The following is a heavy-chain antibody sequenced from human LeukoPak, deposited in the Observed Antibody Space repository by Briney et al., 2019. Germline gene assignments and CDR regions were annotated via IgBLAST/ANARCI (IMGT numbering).Heavy chain of an antibody. J-gene: IGHJ3*02. CDR1: GFTFSDYY. V-gene: IGHV3-11*06. Sequence: PGGSLRLSCAASGFTFSDYYMSWIRQAPGKELEWVSYISSSSSYANYADSVKGRFTISRDNAKNSLYLQMNSLRAEDTAVYYCARHWGGIRAFDIWGQGTMVTVSS. CDR3: ARHWGGIRAFDI. CDR2: ISSSSSYA. D-gene: IGHD7-27*01.